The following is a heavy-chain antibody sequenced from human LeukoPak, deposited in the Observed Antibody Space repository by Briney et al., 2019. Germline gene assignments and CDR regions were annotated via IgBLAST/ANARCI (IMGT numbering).Heavy chain of an antibody. Sequence: GASVKVSCKASAGTFSSYAISWVRPAPGQGLEWMGWINPYNGNTLYVEKFQGRVTMTTDTSTSTAYMELRSLRSDDTAVYYCARLYSGSYLTNYYYSGMDAWGQGTTVTVSS. V-gene: IGHV1-18*01. D-gene: IGHD1-26*01. CDR3: ARLYSGSYLTNYYYSGMDA. CDR2: INPYNGNT. J-gene: IGHJ6*02. CDR1: AGTFSSYA.